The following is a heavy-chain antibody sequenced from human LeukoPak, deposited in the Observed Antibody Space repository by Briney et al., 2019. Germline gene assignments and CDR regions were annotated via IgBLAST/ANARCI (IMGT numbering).Heavy chain of an antibody. Sequence: GASVKVSCKASGYTFTSYYMHWVRQAPGQGLEWMGIINPSGGSTSYAQKFQGRVTMTRDTSTGTVYMELSSLRSEDTAVYYCARDHFDQIQLWFNWFDPWGQGTLVTVSS. CDR3: ARDHFDQIQLWFNWFDP. V-gene: IGHV1-46*01. CDR1: GYTFTSYY. D-gene: IGHD5-18*01. J-gene: IGHJ5*02. CDR2: INPSGGST.